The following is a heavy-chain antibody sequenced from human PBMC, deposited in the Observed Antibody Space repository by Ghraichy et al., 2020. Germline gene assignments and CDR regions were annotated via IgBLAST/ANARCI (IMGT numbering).Heavy chain of an antibody. CDR3: AREYYDFWSGTYVLGY. CDR1: GFTFSSYG. J-gene: IGHJ4*02. Sequence: LSLTCAASGFTFSSYGMHWVRQAPGKGLEWVAVIWYDGSNKYYADSVKGRFTISRDNSKNTLYLQMNSLRAEDTAVYYCAREYYDFWSGTYVLGYWGQGTLVTVSS. D-gene: IGHD3-3*01. V-gene: IGHV3-33*01. CDR2: IWYDGSNK.